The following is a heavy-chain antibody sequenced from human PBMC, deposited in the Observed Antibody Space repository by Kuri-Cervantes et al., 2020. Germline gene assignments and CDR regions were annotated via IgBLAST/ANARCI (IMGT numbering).Heavy chain of an antibody. V-gene: IGHV4-31*03. CDR2: IYYSGST. CDR1: GGSINSGGYY. Sequence: SETLSLTCTVSGGSINSGGYYWSWIRQHPGKGLEWIGYIYYSGSTYYNPSLKSRVTISVDTSKNQFSLKLSSVTAADTAVYYCARDFGYGDYGEAFDIWGQGTMVTVSS. D-gene: IGHD4-17*01. J-gene: IGHJ3*02. CDR3: ARDFGYGDYGEAFDI.